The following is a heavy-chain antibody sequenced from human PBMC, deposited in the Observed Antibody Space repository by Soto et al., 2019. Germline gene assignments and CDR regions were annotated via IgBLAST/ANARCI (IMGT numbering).Heavy chain of an antibody. D-gene: IGHD6-13*01. V-gene: IGHV4-39*01. CDR2: VYFDGST. J-gene: IGHJ6*04. CDR1: GGSVSSRRYF. Sequence: QLQLQESGPGLVKPSETLSLDCTVSGGSVSSRRYFWGWIRQPPGKGLEWIGSVYFDGSTYYSASLKSRVTISVDTAKNQFSLKLFSVTAADTAVYYCAGHPLEAAPGNRHVDVWGIGTTFTVSS. CDR3: AGHPLEAAPGNRHVDV.